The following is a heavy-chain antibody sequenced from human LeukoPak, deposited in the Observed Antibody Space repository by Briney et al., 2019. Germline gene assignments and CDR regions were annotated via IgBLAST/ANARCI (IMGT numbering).Heavy chain of an antibody. J-gene: IGHJ5*01. V-gene: IGHV3-23*01. CDR3: ARGAYGDHDS. D-gene: IGHD4-17*01. CDR2: ISAGADST. Sequence: GGSLRLSSAASRFTFSGYAMSWVRQAPGKGLEWVSAISAGADSTYYADSVQGRFTISRDNSKNTLFLQMSGLRAEDTAVYFCARGAYGDHDSSGQGTLVTVSS. CDR1: RFTFSGYA.